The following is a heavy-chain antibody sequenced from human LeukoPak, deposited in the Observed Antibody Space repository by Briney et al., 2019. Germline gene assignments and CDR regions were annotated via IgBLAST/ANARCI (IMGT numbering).Heavy chain of an antibody. CDR3: ARAGSPTLNYFDA. V-gene: IGHV1-8*01. CDR1: GYTFTSYD. D-gene: IGHD1-1*01. CDR2: MNPKSGNT. Sequence: ASVKVSCKASGYTFTSYDINWVRQATGQGLEWMGWMNPKSGNTGYAQKFQGRVTMTRNTSISTAYMELSSLRSEDTAMYFCARAGSPTLNYFDAWGQGSLVSVSS. J-gene: IGHJ5*02.